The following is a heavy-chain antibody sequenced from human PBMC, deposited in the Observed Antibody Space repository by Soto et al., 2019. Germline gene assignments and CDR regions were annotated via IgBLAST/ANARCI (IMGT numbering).Heavy chain of an antibody. J-gene: IGHJ4*02. CDR3: ARDLGYYDSSGYYYYFDY. CDR1: GDSVSSNNAA. V-gene: IGHV6-1*01. CDR2: TYYRSKWYN. Sequence: PSQTLSLTCAISGDSVSSNNAAWNWIRQSPSRGLEWLGKTYYRSKWYNDYAVSVKSRITINPDTSKNQFSLQLNSVTPEDTAVYYCARDLGYYDSSGYYYYFDYWGQGTLVTVS. D-gene: IGHD3-22*01.